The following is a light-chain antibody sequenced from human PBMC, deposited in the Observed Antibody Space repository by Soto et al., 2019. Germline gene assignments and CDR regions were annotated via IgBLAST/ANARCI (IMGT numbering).Light chain of an antibody. J-gene: IGKJ1*01. V-gene: IGKV4-1*01. CDR2: WAS. CDR1: QSVLYSSNNKNY. CDR3: QQYYSSPWT. Sequence: DIVMTQSPASLAVSLGERATINCKSSQSVLYSSNNKNYLAWYQQRPGQPPKLLIYWASTRYSGVPDRFSGSGSGTDFTLTISSLQAEDVAVYYCQQYYSSPWTFGQGTKVDI.